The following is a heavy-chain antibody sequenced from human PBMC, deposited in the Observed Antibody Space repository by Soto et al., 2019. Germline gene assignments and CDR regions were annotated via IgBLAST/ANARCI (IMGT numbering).Heavy chain of an antibody. D-gene: IGHD3-10*01. Sequence: QVHLVQSGVEVKTPGASVKVSCQASGYTFFTYDISWVRQAPGQGLEWMGWISTYSGDTKYAQKFQGRVTMTTDTSTTTAYLELRSLSSDDTAVYYCARHYCPPTSENGFDPWGQGTLVTVSS. J-gene: IGHJ5*02. CDR3: ARHYCPPTSENGFDP. CDR2: ISTYSGDT. V-gene: IGHV1-18*01. CDR1: GYTFFTYD.